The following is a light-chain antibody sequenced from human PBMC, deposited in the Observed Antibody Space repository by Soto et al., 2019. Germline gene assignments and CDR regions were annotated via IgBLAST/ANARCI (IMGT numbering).Light chain of an antibody. V-gene: IGKV3-15*01. CDR2: AAS. Sequence: EIVMTQSPATLSVSPGERATLSCRASQSVRNNLAWYQQKPGLAPRLLISAASTRATGIPARFSGNGSETEFTLTISRLEPEDFAVYYCQQYGSSPHAFGQGTKVEIK. CDR1: QSVRNN. J-gene: IGKJ1*01. CDR3: QQYGSSPHA.